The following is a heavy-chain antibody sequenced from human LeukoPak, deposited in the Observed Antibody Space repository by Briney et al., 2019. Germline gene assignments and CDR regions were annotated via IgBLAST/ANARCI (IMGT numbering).Heavy chain of an antibody. CDR1: GFTFSDSA. D-gene: IGHD3-22*01. CDR2: IRSKANSYAT. CDR3: TRHYYDSSGYYPVGYFDY. J-gene: IGHJ4*02. Sequence: GGSLRLSCAASGFTFSDSAMHWVRQASGKGLEWVGRIRSKANSYATAYAASVKGRFTISRDDSKNTAYLQMNSLKTEDTAVYYCTRHYYDSSGYYPVGYFDYWGQGTLVTVSS. V-gene: IGHV3-73*01.